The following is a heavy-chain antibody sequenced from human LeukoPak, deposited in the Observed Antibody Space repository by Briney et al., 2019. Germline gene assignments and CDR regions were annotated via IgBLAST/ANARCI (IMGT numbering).Heavy chain of an antibody. CDR2: IYYSGST. V-gene: IGHV4-59*11. D-gene: IGHD2-21*02. J-gene: IGHJ4*02. CDR1: GGSISSHY. CDR3: ARDVDGDYYFDY. Sequence: SETRSLTCNVSGGSISSHYWSWLRQPPGKGLEWIGYIYYSGSTNYNPSLKSRVTISVGTSKNQFSLKLSSVTAADTAVYYCARDVDGDYYFDYWGQGTLVTVSS.